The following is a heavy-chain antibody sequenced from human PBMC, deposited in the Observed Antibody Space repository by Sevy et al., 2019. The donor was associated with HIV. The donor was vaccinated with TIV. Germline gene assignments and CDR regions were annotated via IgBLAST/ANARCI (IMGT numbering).Heavy chain of an antibody. CDR2: ISAYNGNT. Sequence: ASVKVSFKASGYTFTSYGISWVRQAPGQGLEWMGWISAYNGNTNYAQKLQGRVTMTTDTSTSTAYMELRSLRSDDTAVYYCARALLGYCSSTSCYFDYWGQGTLVTVSS. CDR3: ARALLGYCSSTSCYFDY. J-gene: IGHJ4*02. D-gene: IGHD2-2*01. V-gene: IGHV1-18*01. CDR1: GYTFTSYG.